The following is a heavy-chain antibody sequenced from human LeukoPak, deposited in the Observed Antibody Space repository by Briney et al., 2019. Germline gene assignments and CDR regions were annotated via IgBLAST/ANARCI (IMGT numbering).Heavy chain of an antibody. CDR2: ISGDGGST. J-gene: IGHJ3*02. CDR3: AKVFWAGAYCGGDCFAAFDI. D-gene: IGHD2-21*02. CDR1: GFTFDDYA. V-gene: IGHV3-43*02. Sequence: PGGSLRLSCAASGFTFDDYAMHWVRQAPGKDLEGVSLISGDGGSTYYADSVKGRFTISRDNGKNSLYLQMNSLRTEDTALYYCAKVFWAGAYCGGDCFAAFDIWGQGTMVTVSS.